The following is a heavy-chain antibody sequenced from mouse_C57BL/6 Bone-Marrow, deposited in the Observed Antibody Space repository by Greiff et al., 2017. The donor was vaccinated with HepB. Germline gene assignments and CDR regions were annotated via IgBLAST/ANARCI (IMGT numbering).Heavy chain of an antibody. D-gene: IGHD2-2*01. CDR3: ERSAMVTDYFDY. J-gene: IGHJ2*01. CDR2: IYPGSGST. V-gene: IGHV1-55*01. Sequence: VQLQQPGAELVKPGASVKMSCKASGYTFTSYWITWVKQRPGQGLEWIGDIYPGSGSTNYNEKFKTKATLTVDTSSSTAYMPLSSLTSDDSAVCYCERSAMVTDYFDYWGQGTTLTVSS. CDR1: GYTFTSYW.